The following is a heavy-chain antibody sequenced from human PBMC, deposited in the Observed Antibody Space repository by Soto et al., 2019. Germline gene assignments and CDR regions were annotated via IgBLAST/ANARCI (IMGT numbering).Heavy chain of an antibody. J-gene: IGHJ4*02. CDR2: ISYDGSNK. Sequence: GGSLRLSCAASGFTFSSYGMHWVRQAPGKGLEWVAVISYDGSNKYYADSVKGRFTISRDNSKNTLYLQMNSLRAEDTAVYYCAKDLERTTWIQLWPPGYWGQGT. CDR1: GFTFSSYG. CDR3: AKDLERTTWIQLWPPGY. D-gene: IGHD5-18*01. V-gene: IGHV3-30*18.